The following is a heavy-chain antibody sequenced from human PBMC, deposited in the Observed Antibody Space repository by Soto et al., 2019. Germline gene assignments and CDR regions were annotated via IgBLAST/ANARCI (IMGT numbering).Heavy chain of an antibody. J-gene: IGHJ3*02. Sequence: QLQLQESGPGLVQPSETLSLTCSVSGGSISSSNYYWAWIRQPPGKGLEWIGYIYYIGSTYYNPSLKSRVTISVDTSKNHFSLNLTSVTAADTAVYYCARFNIAIVPAAIFAFDIWGQGTMVTVSS. CDR2: IYYIGST. CDR1: GGSISSSNYY. V-gene: IGHV4-39*02. CDR3: ARFNIAIVPAAIFAFDI. D-gene: IGHD2-2*01.